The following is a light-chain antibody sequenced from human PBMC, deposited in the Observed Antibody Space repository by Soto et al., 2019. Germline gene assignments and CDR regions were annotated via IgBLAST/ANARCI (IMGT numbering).Light chain of an antibody. CDR3: QSYDSSLSGYV. V-gene: IGLV1-40*01. J-gene: IGLJ1*01. Sequence: QSVLTQPPSVSEAPGQRVTISCTGSSSNIGAGYEAHWYQQVPGTAPKLLIYENNHRPSGVPDRVSGSKSGTSASLAITGSQAEDEAEYDCQSYDSSLSGYVVGTGTKLTVL. CDR2: ENN. CDR1: SSNIGAGYE.